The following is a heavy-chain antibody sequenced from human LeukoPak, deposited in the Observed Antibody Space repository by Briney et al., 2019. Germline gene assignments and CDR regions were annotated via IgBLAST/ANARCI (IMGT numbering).Heavy chain of an antibody. CDR3: ARRGPPRTLLRGVKSGWFDP. CDR2: INHSGST. J-gene: IGHJ5*02. CDR1: GGSFSGYY. D-gene: IGHD3-10*01. Sequence: SETLSLTCAVYGGSFSGYYWSWIRQPPGKGLEWIGEINHSGSTNYNPSLKSRVTISVDTSKSRFSLRLSSVTAADTAVYYCARRGPPRTLLRGVKSGWFDPWGQGTLATVSS. V-gene: IGHV4-34*01.